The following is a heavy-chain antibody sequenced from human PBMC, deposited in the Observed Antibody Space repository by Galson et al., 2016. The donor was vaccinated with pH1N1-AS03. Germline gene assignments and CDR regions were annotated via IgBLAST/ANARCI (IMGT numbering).Heavy chain of an antibody. CDR3: ARHASPTILSYHFDS. Sequence: QSGAEVKKPGESLKISCTGSGYTFTTYWIAWVRQMPGKGLEWMGIIYPSDSDARYSPSFQGQVTFSADKSTSTAYLHLTTLKAADSAIYYCARHASPTILSYHFDSWGRGTLVTVSS. D-gene: IGHD1-26*01. J-gene: IGHJ4*02. V-gene: IGHV5-51*01. CDR1: GYTFTTYW. CDR2: IYPSDSDA.